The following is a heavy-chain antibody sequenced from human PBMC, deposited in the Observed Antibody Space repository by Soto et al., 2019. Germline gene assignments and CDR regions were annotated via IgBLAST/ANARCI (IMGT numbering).Heavy chain of an antibody. CDR1: GFTFSSYA. D-gene: IGHD4-17*01. CDR2: ISCSGGCT. V-gene: IGHV3-23*01. J-gene: IGHJ5*02. CDR3: AKDVTTVTTGWFDP. Sequence: EVQLLESGGGLVQPGGSLRLSCAASGFTFSSYAMSWVRQAPGKGLEWVSAISCSGGCTYYADSVKGRFTLSRDNSKNTLYLQMNSLSAEDTAVYYCAKDVTTVTTGWFDPWGQGTLVTASS.